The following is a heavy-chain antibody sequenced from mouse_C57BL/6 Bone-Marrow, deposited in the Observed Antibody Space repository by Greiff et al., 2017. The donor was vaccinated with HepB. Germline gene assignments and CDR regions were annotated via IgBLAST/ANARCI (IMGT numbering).Heavy chain of an antibody. CDR1: GYSITSGYY. CDR3: ARGDYYGSSYRYYFDY. J-gene: IGHJ2*01. D-gene: IGHD1-1*01. Sequence: VQLKESGPGLVKPSQSLSLTCSVTGYSITSGYYWNWIRQFPGNKLEWMGYISYDGSNNYNPSLKNRISITRDTSKNQFFLKLNSVTTEDTATYYCARGDYYGSSYRYYFDYWGQGTTLTVSS. CDR2: ISYDGSN. V-gene: IGHV3-6*01.